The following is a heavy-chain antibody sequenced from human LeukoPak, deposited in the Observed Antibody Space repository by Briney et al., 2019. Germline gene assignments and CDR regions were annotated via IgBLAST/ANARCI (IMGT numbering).Heavy chain of an antibody. J-gene: IGHJ3*02. CDR1: GYSISSGYY. D-gene: IGHD1-26*01. CDR3: AGGSLTRNAFDI. V-gene: IGHV4-38-2*01. CDR2: IYHRGST. Sequence: PSETLSLTCVVSGYSISSGYYWGWIRQPPGKGLEWIGTIYHRGSTYYSPSLKSRLTTSVDTSKNHFSLKLSSVTAADTAIYNCAGGSLTRNAFDIWGQGTIVTVSS.